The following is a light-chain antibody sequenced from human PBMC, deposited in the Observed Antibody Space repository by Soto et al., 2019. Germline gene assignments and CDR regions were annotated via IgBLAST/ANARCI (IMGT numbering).Light chain of an antibody. CDR2: DVT. CDR3: CSYARSIHV. Sequence: QSVLTQPRSVSGSRGQSVTISCTGTSNDVXGYSFVSWYQQLPGKAPKLMIYDVTKRPSGVPDRFSGSKSGNKASLTISGLQAEDEADYYCCSYARSIHVFGTGTKVTVL. CDR1: SNDVXGYSF. J-gene: IGLJ1*01. V-gene: IGLV2-11*01.